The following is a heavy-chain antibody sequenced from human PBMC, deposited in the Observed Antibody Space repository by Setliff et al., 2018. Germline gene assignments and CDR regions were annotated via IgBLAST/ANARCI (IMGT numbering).Heavy chain of an antibody. Sequence: PSETLSLTCTVYGGSLSNNYWSWIRQPPGKGLEWIGESSHSGSTSYHPSLKSRLTMSVDTSKNQFSLKLTSVTAADTAVYYCRFWSGYYQNDYWGQGTLVTVSS. J-gene: IGHJ4*02. CDR2: SSHSGST. V-gene: IGHV4-34*01. CDR1: GGSLSNNY. D-gene: IGHD3-3*01. CDR3: RFWSGYYQNDY.